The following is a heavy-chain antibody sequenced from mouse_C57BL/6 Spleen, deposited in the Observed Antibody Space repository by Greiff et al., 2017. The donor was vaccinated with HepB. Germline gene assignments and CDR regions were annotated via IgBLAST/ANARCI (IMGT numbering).Heavy chain of an antibody. CDR3: ARHVSTMLGYFDY. CDR2: ISSGGSYT. V-gene: IGHV5-6*01. Sequence: EVMLVESGGDLVKPGGSLKLSCAASGFTFSSYGMSWVRQTPDKRLEWVATISSGGSYTYYPDSVKGRFTISRDNAKNTLYLQMSSLKSEDTAMYYCARHVSTMLGYFDYWGQGTTLTVSS. CDR1: GFTFSSYG. D-gene: IGHD2-1*01. J-gene: IGHJ2*01.